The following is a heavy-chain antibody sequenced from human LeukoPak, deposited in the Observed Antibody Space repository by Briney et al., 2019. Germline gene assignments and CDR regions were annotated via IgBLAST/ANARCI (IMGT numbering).Heavy chain of an antibody. Sequence: ASVTVSCKVSGYTLTELSMHWVRQAPGKGLEWMGGFDPEDGETIYAQKFQGRVTMTEDTSTDTAYMELSSLRSEDTAVYYCATLYSGSTGPFDYWGQGTLVTVSS. J-gene: IGHJ4*02. D-gene: IGHD1-26*01. CDR1: GYTLTELS. CDR2: FDPEDGET. V-gene: IGHV1-24*01. CDR3: ATLYSGSTGPFDY.